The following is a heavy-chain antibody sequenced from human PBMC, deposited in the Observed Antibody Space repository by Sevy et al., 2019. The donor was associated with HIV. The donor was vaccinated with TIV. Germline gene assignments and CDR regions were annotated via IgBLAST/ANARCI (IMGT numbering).Heavy chain of an antibody. CDR1: GFTFSSYA. J-gene: IGHJ4*02. D-gene: IGHD5-18*01. V-gene: IGHV3-23*01. CDR3: AKDLAAMDPGGSFDY. Sequence: GGSLRLSYAASGFTFSSYAMIWVRQAPGKGLEWVSAISGSGGSTYYADSVKGRFTISRDNSKNTLYLQMNSLRAEDTAVYYCAKDLAAMDPGGSFDYWGQGTLVTVSS. CDR2: ISGSGGST.